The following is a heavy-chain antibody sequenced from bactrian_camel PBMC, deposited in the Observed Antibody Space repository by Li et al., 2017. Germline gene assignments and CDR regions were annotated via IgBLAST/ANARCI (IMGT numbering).Heavy chain of an antibody. J-gene: IGHJ4*01. CDR2: PYANGGT. Sequence: QVQLVESGGGSVQAGGSLRLSCAASGYTARTCSWNWYRQFQGKGRELVSSPYANGGTCYHDSVKGRFTFAQANVENTNAVTLEMNSLKPEDTATYFCNVGLCGTWPPGQDNYWGHGTQVTVS. CDR1: GYTARTCS. V-gene: IGHV3S9*01. CDR3: NVGLCGTWPPGQDNY. D-gene: IGHD2*01.